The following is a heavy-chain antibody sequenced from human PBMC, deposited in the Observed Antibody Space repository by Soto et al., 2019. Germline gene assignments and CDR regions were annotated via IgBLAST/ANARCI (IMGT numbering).Heavy chain of an antibody. CDR3: ARGVAGTGFDL. CDR1: GGSVSSNTAA. J-gene: IGHJ4*02. V-gene: IGHV6-1*01. D-gene: IGHD6-19*01. Sequence: QTLSLTCAISGGSVSSNTAAWNWIRSSPSRGLEWLGRTYYRSNWRHDYAVSVKSRITVNPDTSKNHFSLQLNSVTPDDTAVYYCARGVAGTGFDLWGQGTLVNVSS. CDR2: TYYRSNWRH.